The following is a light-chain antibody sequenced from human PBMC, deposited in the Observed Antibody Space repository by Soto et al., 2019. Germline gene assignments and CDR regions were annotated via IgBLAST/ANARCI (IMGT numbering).Light chain of an antibody. J-gene: IGKJ2*01. V-gene: IGKV1-5*03. CDR2: KAS. Sequence: DIQMTQSPSTLSASVGDTVTITCRASKSIKNWLAWYQQKPGKAPKLLIYKASTLQTGVPSRFSGSASGTDFTLIISSLQPDDFATYYCQQYSAFSGYSFGQGTKLEIK. CDR3: QQYSAFSGYS. CDR1: KSIKNW.